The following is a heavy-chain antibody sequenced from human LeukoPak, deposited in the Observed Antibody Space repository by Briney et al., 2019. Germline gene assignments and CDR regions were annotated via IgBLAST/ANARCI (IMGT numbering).Heavy chain of an antibody. CDR3: AKYQIDSSSWYVHFDY. Sequence: GGSLRLSCAASGFTFSSYGMHWVRQAPGKGLEWVAFIRYDGSNKYYADSVKGRFTISRGNSKNTLYLQMNSLRAEDTAVYYCAKYQIDSSSWYVHFDYWGQGTLVTVSS. V-gene: IGHV3-30*02. CDR1: GFTFSSYG. J-gene: IGHJ4*02. D-gene: IGHD6-13*01. CDR2: IRYDGSNK.